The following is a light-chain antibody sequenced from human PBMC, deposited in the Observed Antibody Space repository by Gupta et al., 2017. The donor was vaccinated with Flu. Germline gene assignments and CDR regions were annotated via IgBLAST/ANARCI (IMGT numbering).Light chain of an antibody. CDR2: NNN. CDR3: AAWDDGLNGHWV. CDR1: SSNIRSNT. J-gene: IGLJ3*02. V-gene: IGLV1-44*01. Sequence: QSVLTHPPSASGTPGQLVTISCSGSSSNIRSNTVNWYQQLPGTAPKLLISNNNQRPTEDHDRFSRSNSGTSGSRAISGLHSEDEADYYCAAWDDGLNGHWVFGGGTKLTVL.